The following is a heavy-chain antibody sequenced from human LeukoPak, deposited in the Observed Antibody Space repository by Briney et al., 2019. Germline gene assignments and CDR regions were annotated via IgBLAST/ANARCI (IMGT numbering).Heavy chain of an antibody. D-gene: IGHD4-4*01. CDR1: GYTFTGYY. CDR3: ARERGSNYSPLFSIDYYYYGMDV. CDR2: INPNSGGT. J-gene: IGHJ6*02. V-gene: IGHV1-2*02. Sequence: GASVKVSCKASGYTFTGYYMHWVRQAPGQGLEWMGWINPNSGGTNYAQKFQGRVTMTRDTAISTAYMELSRLRSDDTAVYYCARERGSNYSPLFSIDYYYYGMDVWGQGTTVTVSS.